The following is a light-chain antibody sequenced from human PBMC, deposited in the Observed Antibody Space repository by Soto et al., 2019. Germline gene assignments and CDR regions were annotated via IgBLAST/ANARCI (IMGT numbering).Light chain of an antibody. CDR2: GNS. V-gene: IGLV1-40*01. CDR3: QSYDSSPRVV. Sequence: QSVLTQPPSVSGAPGQRVTISCTGSSSNIGAGYDVHWYQQLPGTAPKLLIYGNSNRPSGVPDRLSGSKSGTSASLAITGLQAEDEADYYCQSYDSSPRVVFGGGTKLTVL. J-gene: IGLJ2*01. CDR1: SSNIGAGYD.